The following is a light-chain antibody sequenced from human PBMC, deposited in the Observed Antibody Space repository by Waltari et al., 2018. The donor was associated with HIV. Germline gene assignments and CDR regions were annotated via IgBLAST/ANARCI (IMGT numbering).Light chain of an antibody. J-gene: IGKJ2*03. CDR2: LGS. Sequence: EIVMTQAPLSLPVTPGEPASISCRSSQSLLHSNGYNYLDWYLQKPGQSPQLLIYLGSNRASGVPDRFSGSGSGTDFTPKISRVEAEDVGVYYCMQALQTPYSFGQGTKLEIK. V-gene: IGKV2-28*01. CDR3: MQALQTPYS. CDR1: QSLLHSNGYNY.